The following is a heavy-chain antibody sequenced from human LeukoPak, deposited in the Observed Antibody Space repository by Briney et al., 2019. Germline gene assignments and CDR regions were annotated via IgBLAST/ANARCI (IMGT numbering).Heavy chain of an antibody. V-gene: IGHV3-23*01. CDR3: ATQWARVTAVHFDY. J-gene: IGHJ4*02. CDR1: GFTFINYA. CDR2: ITSSGGGT. Sequence: GGSLRLSCVGSGFTFINYAMSWVRQAPGKGLEWVSAITSSGGGTYYADSVKGRFAMSRDNSKNTLYLQMSSLRAEDTAVYYCATQWARVTAVHFDYWGQGTLVTVSS. D-gene: IGHD2-21*02.